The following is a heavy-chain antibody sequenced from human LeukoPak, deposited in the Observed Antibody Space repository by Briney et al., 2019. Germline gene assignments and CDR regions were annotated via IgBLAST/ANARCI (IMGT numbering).Heavy chain of an antibody. V-gene: IGHV4-59*01. Sequence: SETLSLTCTVSGGSISSYYWSWLRQPPGKGLEWIGYIYYSGSTNYNPSLKSRVTISVDTSKNQFSLKLSSVTAADTAVYYCARGRVGLGKYYYMDVWGKGTAVTVSS. CDR1: GGSISSYY. J-gene: IGHJ6*03. CDR2: IYYSGST. CDR3: ARGRVGLGKYYYMDV. D-gene: IGHD3-16*01.